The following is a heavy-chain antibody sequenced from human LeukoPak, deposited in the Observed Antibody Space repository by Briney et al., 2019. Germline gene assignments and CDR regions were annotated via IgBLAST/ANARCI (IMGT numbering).Heavy chain of an antibody. Sequence: SETLSLTCTVSGGSISSYYWSWIRQPPGKGLEWIGYIYYSGSTNYNPSLKSRVTISVDTSKNQFSLKLSSVTAADTAVYYCARGGRVTPMTPSFRNWNYHWFDPWGQGTLVTVSS. CDR1: GGSISSYY. V-gene: IGHV4-59*12. CDR3: ARGGRVTPMTPSFRNWNYHWFDP. CDR2: IYYSGST. J-gene: IGHJ5*02. D-gene: IGHD1-7*01.